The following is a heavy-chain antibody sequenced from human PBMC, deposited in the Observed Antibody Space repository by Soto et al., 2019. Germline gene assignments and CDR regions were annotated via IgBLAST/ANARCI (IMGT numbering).Heavy chain of an antibody. CDR1: GYSIISGYY. Sequence: SETLSLTCAVSGYSIISGYYLVLIRQPPGKGLEWIGSIYHSGSTYYNPSLKSRVTISVDTSKNQFSLKLSSVTAADTAVYYCARKQLAHFDYWGQGTLVTVSS. J-gene: IGHJ4*02. CDR2: IYHSGST. V-gene: IGHV4-38-2*01. CDR3: ARKQLAHFDY. D-gene: IGHD6-13*01.